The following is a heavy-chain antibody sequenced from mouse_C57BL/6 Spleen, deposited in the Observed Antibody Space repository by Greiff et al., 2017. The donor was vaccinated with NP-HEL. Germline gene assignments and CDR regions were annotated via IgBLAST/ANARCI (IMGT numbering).Heavy chain of an antibody. CDR2: ISYDGSN. J-gene: IGHJ1*03. D-gene: IGHD1-1*01. V-gene: IGHV3-6*01. CDR3: ATSYGSYWYFDV. Sequence: EVKVEESGPGLVKPSQSLSLTCSVTGYSITSGYYWNWIRQFPGNKLEWMGYISYDGSNNYNPSLKNRISITRDTSKNQFFLKLNSVTTEDTATYYCATSYGSYWYFDVWGTGTTVTVSS. CDR1: GYSITSGYY.